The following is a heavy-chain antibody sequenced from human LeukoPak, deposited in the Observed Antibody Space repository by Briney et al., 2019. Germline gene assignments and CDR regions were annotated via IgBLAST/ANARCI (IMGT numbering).Heavy chain of an antibody. CDR2: INSDGSST. D-gene: IGHD3-3*01. CDR3: ARENYDFWSAGIDY. V-gene: IGHV3-74*01. CDR1: GFTFSSSW. J-gene: IGHJ4*02. Sequence: GGSLRLSCAASGFTFSSSWMHWVRQAPGKGLVWGSRINSDGSSTSYPDSVKGRFTISRDNAKNTLYLQMNSLRAEDTAVYYCARENYDFWSAGIDYWGQGTLVTVSS.